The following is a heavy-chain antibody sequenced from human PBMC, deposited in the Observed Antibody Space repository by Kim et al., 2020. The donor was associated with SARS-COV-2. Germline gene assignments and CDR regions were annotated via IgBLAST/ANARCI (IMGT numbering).Heavy chain of an antibody. CDR1: GYTFTSYA. D-gene: IGHD6-19*01. CDR2: INTNTGNP. Sequence: ASVKVSCKASGYTFTSYAMNWVRQAPGQGLEWMGWINTNTGNPTYAQGFTGRFVFSLDTSVSTAYLQISSLKAEDTAVYYCARDPYSSGWNGSDLRDYWGQGTLVTVSS. V-gene: IGHV7-4-1*02. CDR3: ARDPYSSGWNGSDLRDY. J-gene: IGHJ4*02.